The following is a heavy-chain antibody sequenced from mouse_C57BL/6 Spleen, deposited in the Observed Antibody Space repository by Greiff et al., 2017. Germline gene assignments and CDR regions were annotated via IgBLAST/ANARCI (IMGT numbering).Heavy chain of an antibody. CDR2: ISYDGSN. V-gene: IGHV3-6*01. D-gene: IGHD2-4*01. Sequence: EVQRVESGPGLVKPSQSLSLTCSVTGYSITSGYYWNWIRQFPGNKLEWMGYISYDGSNNYNPSLKNRISITRDTSKNQFFLKLNSVTTEDTATYYCARPHYDYSWFAYWGQGTLVTVSA. CDR3: ARPHYDYSWFAY. CDR1: GYSITSGYY. J-gene: IGHJ3*01.